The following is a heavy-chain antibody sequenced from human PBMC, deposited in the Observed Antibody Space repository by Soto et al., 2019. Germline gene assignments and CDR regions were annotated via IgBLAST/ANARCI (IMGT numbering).Heavy chain of an antibody. Sequence: QVQLVQSGAEVKKPGSSVKVSCKASGGTFSSYAISWVRQAPGQGLEWMGGIIPVFGTANYAQKFQGRVTITADESTSTAYMELSSLRAEDTAVYYCASFWGRTTVTKGIDGMDVWGQGATVTVSS. J-gene: IGHJ6*02. D-gene: IGHD4-4*01. V-gene: IGHV1-69*01. CDR2: IIPVFGTA. CDR3: ASFWGRTTVTKGIDGMDV. CDR1: GGTFSSYA.